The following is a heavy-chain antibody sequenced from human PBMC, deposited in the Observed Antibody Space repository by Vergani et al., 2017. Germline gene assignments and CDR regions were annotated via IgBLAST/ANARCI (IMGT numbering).Heavy chain of an antibody. J-gene: IGHJ4*02. CDR1: GYTSTSYG. V-gene: IGHV1-18*01. CDR3: ARDQTVYGDYGAGGY. CDR2: ISAYNGNT. D-gene: IGHD4-17*01. Sequence: QVQLGHSGAEVKKPGAPVKVSCKASGYTSTSYGISWVRQAPGQGLEGMGWISAYNGNTKYAQKLQGRVTMTTDTSTSTAYMELRSLRSEDTAVYYCARDQTVYGDYGAGGYWGQGTLVTVSS.